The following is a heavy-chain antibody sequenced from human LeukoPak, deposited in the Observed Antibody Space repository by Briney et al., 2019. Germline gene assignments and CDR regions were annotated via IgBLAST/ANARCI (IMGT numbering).Heavy chain of an antibody. V-gene: IGHV4-34*01. D-gene: IGHD6-6*01. CDR3: AVAARRAANWFDP. Sequence: NPSETLSLTCAVYGGSFSGYYWSWIRQSPGKGLECIGEINHSGSTNYNPSLKSRVTISVDTSKNQFSLKLSSVTAADTAVYYCAVAARRAANWFDPWGQGTLVTVSS. J-gene: IGHJ5*02. CDR2: INHSGST. CDR1: GGSFSGYY.